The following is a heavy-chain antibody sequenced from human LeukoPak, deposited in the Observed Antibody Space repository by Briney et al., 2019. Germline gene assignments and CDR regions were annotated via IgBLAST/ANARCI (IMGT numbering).Heavy chain of an antibody. CDR3: ARQIRYSSGWCPPDYYYMDV. Sequence: GESLKISCKGSGYSFTSYWIGWVRQMPGKGLEWMGIIYPGDSDTRYSPSFQGQVTISADKSISTAYLQWSSLKASDTAMYYCARQIRYSSGWCPPDYYYMDVWGKGTTVTVSS. D-gene: IGHD6-19*01. J-gene: IGHJ6*03. CDR2: IYPGDSDT. CDR1: GYSFTSYW. V-gene: IGHV5-51*01.